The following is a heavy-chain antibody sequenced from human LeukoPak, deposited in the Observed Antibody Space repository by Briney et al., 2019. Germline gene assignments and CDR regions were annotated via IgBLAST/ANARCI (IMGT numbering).Heavy chain of an antibody. V-gene: IGHV1-24*01. CDR2: FGPEDGET. J-gene: IGHJ4*02. CDR1: GYTLTELS. D-gene: IGHD3-3*01. CDR3: ATHYDFWSGYYTGFDY. Sequence: ASVKVSCKVSGYTLTELSMHWVRQAPGKGLEWMGGFGPEDGETIYAQKFQGRVTMTEDTSTDTAYMELSSLRSEDTAVYYCATHYDFWSGYYTGFDYWGQGTLVTVSS.